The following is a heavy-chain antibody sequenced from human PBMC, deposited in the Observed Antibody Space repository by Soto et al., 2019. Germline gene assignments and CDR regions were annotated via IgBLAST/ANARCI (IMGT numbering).Heavy chain of an antibody. CDR1: GGSVSSGSYY. CDR2: IYYSGST. J-gene: IGHJ4*02. V-gene: IGHV4-61*01. D-gene: IGHD1-26*01. CDR3: ARDRGAIVGATGY. Sequence: KPSETLSLTCTVSGGSVSSGSYYWSWIRQPPGKGLEWIGYIYYSGSTNYNPSLKSRVTISVDTSKNQFSLKLSSVTAADTAVYYCARDRGAIVGATGYWGQGTLVTVSS.